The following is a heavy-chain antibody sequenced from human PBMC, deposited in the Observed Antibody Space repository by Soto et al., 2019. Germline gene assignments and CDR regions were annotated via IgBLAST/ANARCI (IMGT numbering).Heavy chain of an antibody. CDR3: ARTIRSSSDY. J-gene: IGHJ4*02. CDR1: GGTFSSYT. Sequence: SGKVSCKASGGTFSSYTISWVRQAPAQGLEWMGRIIPILGIANYAQKFQGRVTITADKSTSTAYMELSSLRSEDTAVYYCARTIRSSSDYCGQGILVTVSS. V-gene: IGHV1-69*02. D-gene: IGHD3-3*02. CDR2: IIPILGIA.